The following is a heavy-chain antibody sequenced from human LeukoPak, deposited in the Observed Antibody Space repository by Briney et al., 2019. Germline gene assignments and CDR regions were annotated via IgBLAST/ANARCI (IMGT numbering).Heavy chain of an antibody. V-gene: IGHV1-8*01. CDR3: ASARYQGRWLQSTSGLGFDY. CDR2: MNPNSGNT. Sequence: GASVKVSCKASGYTFTSYDINWVRQATGQGLEWMGWMNPNSGNTGYAQKFQGRVTMTRNTSISTAYMELSSLRSEDTAVYYCASARYQGRWLQSTSGLGFDYWGQGTLVTVSS. J-gene: IGHJ4*02. D-gene: IGHD5-24*01. CDR1: GYTFTSYD.